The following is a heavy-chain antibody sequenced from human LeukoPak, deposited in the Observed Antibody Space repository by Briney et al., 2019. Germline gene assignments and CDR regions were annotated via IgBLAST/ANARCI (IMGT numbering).Heavy chain of an antibody. D-gene: IGHD3-22*01. CDR2: ISSSSSYI. J-gene: IGHJ3*02. Sequence: GGSLRLSGAASGFIFSSYSINWVRQAPGKGLEWVSSISSSSSYIYYADSVKGRFTISRDNAKNSLYLQMNSLRAEDTAVYYCAREYYYDSRAPGAFDIWGQGTMVTVSS. V-gene: IGHV3-21*01. CDR3: AREYYYDSRAPGAFDI. CDR1: GFIFSSYS.